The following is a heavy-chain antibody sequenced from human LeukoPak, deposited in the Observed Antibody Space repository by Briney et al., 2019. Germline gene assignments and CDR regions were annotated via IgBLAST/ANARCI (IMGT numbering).Heavy chain of an antibody. V-gene: IGHV3-48*03. Sequence: PGGSLRLSCVGSGFTFGTYEMGWVRQAPGKGLEWISYIGHDGATTYYADSVKGRFTVSRDNAKDSLFLQMDSLRVEDTAVYFCAKDIRGGATPFDYWGQGTLVTVSS. D-gene: IGHD1-26*01. J-gene: IGHJ4*02. CDR2: IGHDGATT. CDR1: GFTFGTYE. CDR3: AKDIRGGATPFDY.